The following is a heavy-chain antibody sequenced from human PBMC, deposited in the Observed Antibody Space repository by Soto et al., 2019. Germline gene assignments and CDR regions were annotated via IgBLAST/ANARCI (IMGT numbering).Heavy chain of an antibody. CDR1: GYTFTSYA. CDR3: ARDFPHSHFDY. J-gene: IGHJ4*02. CDR2: INAGNGNT. D-gene: IGHD4-4*01. Sequence: ASVKVSCKASGYTFTSYAMHWVRQAPGQRLEWMGWINAGNGNTKYSQKFQGRVTITRDTSASTAYMELSSLRSEDAAVYYCARDFPHSHFDYWGQGTLVTVSS. V-gene: IGHV1-3*01.